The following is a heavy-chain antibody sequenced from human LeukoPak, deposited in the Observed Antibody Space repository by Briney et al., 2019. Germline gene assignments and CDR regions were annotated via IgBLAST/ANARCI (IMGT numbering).Heavy chain of an antibody. CDR2: IYPGDSDT. V-gene: IGHV5-51*01. CDR3: ARLRGTFYDAFDI. J-gene: IGHJ3*02. D-gene: IGHD2/OR15-2a*01. CDR1: GYSFTSYW. Sequence: GESLKISCKGSGYSFTSYWIGWVRQMPGKGLEWMGIIYPGDSDTRYSPSFQGQVFISADKSISAAYLQWSSLKASDTAMYYCARLRGTFYDAFDIWGQGTMVTVSS.